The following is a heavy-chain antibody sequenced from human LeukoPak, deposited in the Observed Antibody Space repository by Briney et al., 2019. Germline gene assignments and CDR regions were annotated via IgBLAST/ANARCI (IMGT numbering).Heavy chain of an antibody. CDR1: GFTFSDYY. CDR2: ISSSGSTI. V-gene: IGHV3-11*04. CDR3: ARAKSSSWFNWFDP. Sequence: GGSLRLSCAASGFTFSDYYMSWIRQAPGKWLEWVSYISSSGSTIYYADSVKGRFTISRDNAKNSLYLQMNSLRAEDTAVYYCARAKSSSWFNWFDPWGQGTLVTVSS. J-gene: IGHJ5*02. D-gene: IGHD6-13*01.